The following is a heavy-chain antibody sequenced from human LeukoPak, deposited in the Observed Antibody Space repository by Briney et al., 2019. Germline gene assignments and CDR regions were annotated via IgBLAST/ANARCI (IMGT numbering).Heavy chain of an antibody. D-gene: IGHD5-18*01. Sequence: ASVKVSCKASGYTFSGDYMHWVRQAPGQGLEWMGRIRSNSEDIQYAQKFQGRVTMTWDTSTSTAYMELTRLTSDDTAVYYCARDVGEIYSYGSRWFDPWGQGTLVTVSS. J-gene: IGHJ5*02. CDR1: GYTFSGDY. CDR2: IRSNSEDI. CDR3: ARDVGEIYSYGSRWFDP. V-gene: IGHV1-2*06.